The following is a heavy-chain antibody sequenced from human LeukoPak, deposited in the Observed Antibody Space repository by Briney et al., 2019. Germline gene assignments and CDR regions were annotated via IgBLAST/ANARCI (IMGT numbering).Heavy chain of an antibody. CDR1: GGSFSSYY. CDR2: IYYRGST. Sequence: PSETLSLTCTVSGGSFSSYYWSWIRQPPGKGLGWVGYIYYRGSTNYNPSLKSRVTISVDTSKNHFSLKLSSVTSAYTDVYYCARLLWYFDLWGRGTLVTVSS. CDR3: ARLLWYFDL. V-gene: IGHV4-59*01. J-gene: IGHJ2*01.